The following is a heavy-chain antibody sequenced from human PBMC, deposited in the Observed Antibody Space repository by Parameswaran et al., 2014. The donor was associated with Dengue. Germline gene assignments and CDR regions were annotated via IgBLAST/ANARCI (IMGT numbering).Heavy chain of an antibody. J-gene: IGHJ4*02. Sequence: VRQAPGKGLEWVSYISSSSDTIYYADSVKGRFTISRDNAKNSLYLQMNSLRAEDTAFYYCARRQLLAYCSSGSCYSGGQFDYWGQGTLVTVSS. V-gene: IGHV3-48*03. CDR3: ARRQLLAYCSSGSCYSGGQFDY. CDR2: ISSSSDTI. D-gene: IGHD2-15*01.